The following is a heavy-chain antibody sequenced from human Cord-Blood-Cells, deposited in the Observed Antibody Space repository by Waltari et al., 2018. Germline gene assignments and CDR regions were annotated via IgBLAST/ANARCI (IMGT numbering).Heavy chain of an antibody. V-gene: IGHV4-4*02. J-gene: IGHJ3*02. Sequence: QVQLQESGPGLVKPSGTLSPTCPAPCGPINSSNCWSWVGQPPGKGPEWIGEIYHSGSTNYNPSLKSRVTISVDKSKNQFSLKLSSVTAADTAVYYCNSRSDSSGYYGVDIWGQGTMVTVSS. D-gene: IGHD3-22*01. CDR1: CGPINSSNC. CDR2: IYHSGST. CDR3: NSRSDSSGYYGVDI.